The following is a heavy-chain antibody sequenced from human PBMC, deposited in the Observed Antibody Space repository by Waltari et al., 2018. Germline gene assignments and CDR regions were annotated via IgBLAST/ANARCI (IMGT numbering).Heavy chain of an antibody. D-gene: IGHD6-13*01. CDR2: IRGSGCST. CDR1: GFTFSRYA. CDR3: AKDLDLGSSSWYVTSWYFDL. Sequence: EVQLVESGGGLVQPGGSLRLSCAASGFTFSRYAMSWVRQAPGKGLGWVSAIRGSGCSTYYADAGKGRFTISRDNSKNTLYLQMNSLRAEDTAVYYCAKDLDLGSSSWYVTSWYFDLWGRGTLVTVSS. J-gene: IGHJ2*01. V-gene: IGHV3-23*04.